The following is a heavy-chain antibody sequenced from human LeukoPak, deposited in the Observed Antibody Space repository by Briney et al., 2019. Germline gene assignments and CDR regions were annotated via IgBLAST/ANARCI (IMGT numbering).Heavy chain of an antibody. CDR2: IYYSGST. Sequence: ASETLSLTCTVSGGSISSSSYYWGWIRQPPGKGLEWIGSIYYSGSTYYNPSLKSRVAISVDTSKNQFSLKLSSVTAADTAVYYCARDRRELGWFDPWGQGTLVTVSS. CDR1: GGSISSSSYY. CDR3: ARDRRELGWFDP. V-gene: IGHV4-39*07. D-gene: IGHD1-7*01. J-gene: IGHJ5*02.